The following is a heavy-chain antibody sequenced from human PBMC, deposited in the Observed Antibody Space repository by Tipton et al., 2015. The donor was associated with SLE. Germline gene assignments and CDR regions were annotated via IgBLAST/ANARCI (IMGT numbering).Heavy chain of an antibody. D-gene: IGHD6-6*01. J-gene: IGHJ5*02. V-gene: IGHV4-34*12. CDR1: GGSFSDHY. CDR2: IFHTGST. Sequence: TLSLTCAVYGGSFSDHYWSWIRQTPGRGLELIGEIFHTGSTNYNTALQSRATISLDTSKNQFSLSLRSVTAADTAFYYCARSVAARGSNWFDPWGQGSLVTVSP. CDR3: ARSVAARGSNWFDP.